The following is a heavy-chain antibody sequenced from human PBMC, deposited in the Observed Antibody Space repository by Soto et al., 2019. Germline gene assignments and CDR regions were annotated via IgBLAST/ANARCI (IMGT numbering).Heavy chain of an antibody. CDR3: AKALASGRPYPYYFDY. J-gene: IGHJ4*02. CDR2: ISGSGGST. D-gene: IGHD3-3*01. CDR1: GFTFSSYA. V-gene: IGHV3-23*01. Sequence: GGSLRLSCAASGFTFSSYAMSWVRQAPGKGLEWVSAISGSGGSTYYADSVKGRFTISRDNSKNTLYLQMNSLRAEDTAVYYCAKALASGRPYPYYFDYWGQGTLVTSPQ.